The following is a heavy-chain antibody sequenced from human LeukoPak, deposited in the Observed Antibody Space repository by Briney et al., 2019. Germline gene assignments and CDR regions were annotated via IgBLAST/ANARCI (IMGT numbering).Heavy chain of an antibody. Sequence: GGSLRLSCAASGFTFSSYAMSWVRQAPGKGLEWVAVISYDGSNKYYADSVKGRFTISRDNSKNTLYLQMNSLRAEDTAVYYCATDAFDIWGQGTMVTVSS. CDR2: ISYDGSNK. J-gene: IGHJ3*02. CDR3: ATDAFDI. CDR1: GFTFSSYA. V-gene: IGHV3-30*03.